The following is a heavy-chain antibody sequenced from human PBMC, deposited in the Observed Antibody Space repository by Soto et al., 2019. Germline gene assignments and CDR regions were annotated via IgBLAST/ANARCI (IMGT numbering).Heavy chain of an antibody. J-gene: IGHJ4*02. D-gene: IGHD1-1*01. CDR1: GFNFRNYW. V-gene: IGHV3-74*01. CDR2: INGDGSSA. Sequence: GGSLRLSCAASGFNFRNYWMHWVRQVPGKGLVWVSRINGDGSSAIYADSMKGRFTISRDNAKNTLYLQMNRLRVEDTAVYYCARTMEGAWFDYWGQGKLVTVSS. CDR3: ARTMEGAWFDY.